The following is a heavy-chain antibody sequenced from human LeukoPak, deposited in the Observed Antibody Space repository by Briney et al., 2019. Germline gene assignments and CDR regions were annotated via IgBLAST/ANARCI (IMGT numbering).Heavy chain of an antibody. CDR1: GFTFSDYY. CDR2: IRNKVNSYTT. Sequence: GRSLRLSCAASGFTFSDYYMDWVRQAPGKGLEWVGRIRNKVNSYTTEYAASVKGRFTISRDESKNSLYLQMNSLKTEDTAVYYCTRNMGIWGQGTMVTVSS. V-gene: IGHV3-72*01. J-gene: IGHJ3*02. CDR3: TRNMGI. D-gene: IGHD2/OR15-2a*01.